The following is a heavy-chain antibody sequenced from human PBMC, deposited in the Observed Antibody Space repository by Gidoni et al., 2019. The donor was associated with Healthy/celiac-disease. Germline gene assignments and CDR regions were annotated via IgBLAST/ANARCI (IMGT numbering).Heavy chain of an antibody. Sequence: QVQLQESGPGLVKPSETLSLTCTVSGGSISSYYWSWIRQPAGKGLEWIGRIYTSGSTNYNPSLKSRVTMSVDTSNNQFSLKLSSVTAADTAVYYCARTQRSIAAAGYYYYYGMDVWGQGTTVTVSS. CDR2: IYTSGST. V-gene: IGHV4-4*07. CDR3: ARTQRSIAAAGYYYYYGMDV. J-gene: IGHJ6*02. CDR1: GGSISSYY. D-gene: IGHD6-13*01.